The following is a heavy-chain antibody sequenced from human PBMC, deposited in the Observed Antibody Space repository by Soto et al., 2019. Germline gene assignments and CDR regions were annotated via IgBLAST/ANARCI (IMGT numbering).Heavy chain of an antibody. Sequence: QXQLQXSGPGLVRPSQTLSLTCAISGDSVSSXSXXXNWIRQSPSRGLEWLGRTYYRSRWYNDYAVSXKXXXXXXXXXXXXXXXXXXXXXTPEDTAVYYCAGTTSLQWYYMDVWDKGTTVTVSS. V-gene: IGHV6-1*01. CDR1: GDSVSSXSXX. J-gene: IGHJ6*03. CDR3: AGTTSLQWYYMDV. D-gene: IGHD1-7*01. CDR2: TYYRSRWYN.